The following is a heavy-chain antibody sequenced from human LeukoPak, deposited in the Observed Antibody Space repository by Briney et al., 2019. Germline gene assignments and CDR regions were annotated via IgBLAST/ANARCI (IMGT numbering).Heavy chain of an antibody. Sequence: PSETLSLTCTVSGGSISSYYWSWIRQPPGKGLEWIGYIYYSGSTYYNPSLKSRVTISVDTSKNQFSLKLSSVTAADTAVYYCARRAYYDSSGYYFDYWGQGTLVTVSS. V-gene: IGHV4-30-4*01. CDR1: GGSISSYY. D-gene: IGHD3-22*01. J-gene: IGHJ4*02. CDR3: ARRAYYDSSGYYFDY. CDR2: IYYSGST.